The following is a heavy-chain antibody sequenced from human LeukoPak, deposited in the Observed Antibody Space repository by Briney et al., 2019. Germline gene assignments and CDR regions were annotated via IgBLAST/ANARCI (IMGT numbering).Heavy chain of an antibody. CDR1: GFRFNTYW. V-gene: IGHV3-7*01. CDR2: IKQDGNEK. Sequence: PGGSLRLSCAASGFRFNTYWMSWVRQAPGKGLEWVANIKQDGNEKYYADSVKGRFTISRDNAKNSLYLQMNSLRAEDTAVYYCARDLCRIVVVPHYFDYWGQGTLVTVSS. CDR3: ARDLCRIVVVPHYFDY. D-gene: IGHD3-22*01. J-gene: IGHJ4*02.